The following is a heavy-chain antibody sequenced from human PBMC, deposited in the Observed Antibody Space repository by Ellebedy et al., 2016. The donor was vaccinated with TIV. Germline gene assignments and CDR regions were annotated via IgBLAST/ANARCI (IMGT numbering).Heavy chain of an antibody. CDR1: GFIFTDAW. CDR3: TVDPYYGLDY. D-gene: IGHD1-26*01. CDR2: IKSEGDGGAT. V-gene: IGHV3-15*01. Sequence: GGSLRLSCVASGFIFTDAWLIWVRQTPGKGLECIGRIKSEGDGGATDYAAPVKGRFTISRDDSKNTLFLQMNSLRVGDTGVYYCTVDPYYGLDYWGQGTQVTVSS. J-gene: IGHJ4*02.